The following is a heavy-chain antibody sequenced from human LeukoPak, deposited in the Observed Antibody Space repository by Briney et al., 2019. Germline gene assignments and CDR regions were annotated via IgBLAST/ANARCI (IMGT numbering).Heavy chain of an antibody. D-gene: IGHD2-8*01. CDR2: ISDSRRTI. V-gene: IGHV3-48*04. J-gene: IGHJ4*02. Sequence: GGSLRLSCAASGXTFSSYSMNWVRQAPGKGLEWVSFISDSRRTIYYADSVKGRFTISRDNAKNTLYLQMNSLRAEDTAVYYCARDVLGGFDYWGQGTLVTVSS. CDR3: ARDVLGGFDY. CDR1: GXTFSSYS.